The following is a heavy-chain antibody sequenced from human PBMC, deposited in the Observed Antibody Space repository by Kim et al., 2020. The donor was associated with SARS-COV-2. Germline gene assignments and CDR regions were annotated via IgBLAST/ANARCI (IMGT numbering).Heavy chain of an antibody. J-gene: IGHJ4*02. D-gene: IGHD1-26*01. CDR3: AKKNSGSYYYFDY. Sequence: ADSVKGRFTISRAKSKNTLYLQMNSLRAEDTAVYYCAKKNSGSYYYFDYWGQGTLVTVSS. V-gene: IGHV3-23*01.